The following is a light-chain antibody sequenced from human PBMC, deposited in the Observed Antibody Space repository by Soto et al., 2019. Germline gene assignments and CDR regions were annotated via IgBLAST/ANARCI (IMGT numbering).Light chain of an antibody. Sequence: QTVVTQEPSFSVSPGGTVTLTCGLSSGSVSTSYYPSWYQQTPGQAPRTLIYSTNTRSSGVPDRFSGSILGNKAALTITGAQADDESDYYCLLYMGSGFVVFGGGTKVTVL. CDR1: SGSVSTSYY. J-gene: IGLJ2*01. CDR3: LLYMGSGFVV. V-gene: IGLV8-61*01. CDR2: STN.